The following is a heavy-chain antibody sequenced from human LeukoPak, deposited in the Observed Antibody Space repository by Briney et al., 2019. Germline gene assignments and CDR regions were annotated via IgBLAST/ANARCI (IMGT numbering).Heavy chain of an antibody. V-gene: IGHV3-30*04. CDR3: ARGPYKYVISANPDY. J-gene: IGHJ4*02. CDR1: GFTFSSYA. CDR2: ISYDGSNK. D-gene: IGHD1-1*01. Sequence: GRSLRLSCAASGFTFSSYAMHWVRQAPGKGLEWVAVISYDGSNKYYADSVKGRFTISRDNSKNSLYLQMNSLRAEGTAVYYCARGPYKYVISANPDYWGQGTLVTVSS.